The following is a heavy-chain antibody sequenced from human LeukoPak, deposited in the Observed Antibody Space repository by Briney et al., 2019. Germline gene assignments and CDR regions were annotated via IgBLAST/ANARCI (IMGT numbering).Heavy chain of an antibody. CDR3: ASAFSYYDILTGYYISDAFDI. D-gene: IGHD3-9*01. J-gene: IGHJ3*02. CDR1: GFTFSSYA. Sequence: GESLRLSCAASGFTFSSYAMSWVRQAPGKGLEWVSAISGSGGSTYYADSVKGRFTISRDNSKNTLYLQMNSLRAEDTAVYYCASAFSYYDILTGYYISDAFDIWGQGTMVTVSS. V-gene: IGHV3-23*01. CDR2: ISGSGGST.